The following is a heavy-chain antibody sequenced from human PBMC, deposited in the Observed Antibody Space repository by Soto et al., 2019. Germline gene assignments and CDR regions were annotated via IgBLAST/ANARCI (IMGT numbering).Heavy chain of an antibody. V-gene: IGHV1-58*01. Sequence: ASVKVSCKASGFTFTTLVVLWVRQARGHPLEWIGWIVVGSGNTNYAQKYQERVTITRDMSTGTAYMELSSLRSEDTAVYYCARGGYCSGGSCYSTDYYYGMDVWGQGTTVTVSS. CDR2: IVVGSGNT. CDR1: GFTFTTLV. CDR3: ARGGYCSGGSCYSTDYYYGMDV. D-gene: IGHD2-15*01. J-gene: IGHJ6*02.